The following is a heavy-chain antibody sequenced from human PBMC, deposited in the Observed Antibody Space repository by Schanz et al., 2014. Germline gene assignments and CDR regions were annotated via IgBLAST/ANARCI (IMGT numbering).Heavy chain of an antibody. J-gene: IGHJ4*02. CDR2: VSRSTPDI. CDR3: VRDSFFAFDY. Sequence: VHLVESGGGLVQPGGSRRLSCAASGLSFSDYYMSWIRQAPGKGLEWVSYVSRSTPDIYYADSVKGRFTMSRDNAKNSVFLQMNSLRAEDTAVYYCVRDSFFAFDYWGQGTLVTVSS. V-gene: IGHV3-11*06. D-gene: IGHD3-3*01. CDR1: GLSFSDYY.